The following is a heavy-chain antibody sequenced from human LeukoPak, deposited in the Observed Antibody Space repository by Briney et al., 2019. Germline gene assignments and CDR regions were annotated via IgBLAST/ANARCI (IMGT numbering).Heavy chain of an antibody. Sequence: SETLSLTCAVYGGSFSGYYWSWIRQPPGKGLEWIGEINHSGSTNYNPSLKSRVTVSVDTSKNQFSLKLSSVTAADTAVYYCARRRSSYGYHLSKPFDYWGQGTLVTVSS. V-gene: IGHV4-34*01. D-gene: IGHD5-18*01. CDR2: INHSGST. CDR3: ARRRSSYGYHLSKPFDY. CDR1: GGSFSGYY. J-gene: IGHJ4*02.